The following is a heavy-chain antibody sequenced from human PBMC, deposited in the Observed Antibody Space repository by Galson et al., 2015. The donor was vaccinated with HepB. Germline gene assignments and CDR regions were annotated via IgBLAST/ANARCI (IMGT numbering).Heavy chain of an antibody. D-gene: IGHD4-17*01. CDR2: ISWNSGSI. Sequence: SLRLSCAASGFTFDDYAMHWVRQAPGKGLEWVSGISWNSGSIGYADSVKGRFTISRDNAKNSLYLQMNSLRAEDTALYYCAKDIGGFDGETFYYGMDVWGQGTPVTASS. J-gene: IGHJ6*02. CDR3: AKDIGGFDGETFYYGMDV. V-gene: IGHV3-9*01. CDR1: GFTFDDYA.